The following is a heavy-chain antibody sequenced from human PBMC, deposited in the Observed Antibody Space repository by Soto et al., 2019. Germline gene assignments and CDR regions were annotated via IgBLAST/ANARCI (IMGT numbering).Heavy chain of an antibody. J-gene: IGHJ6*02. CDR3: GRSISGSVDV. D-gene: IGHD5-12*01. Sequence: SQTLSLTCAVSGDSVSSNTVAWNGIRQSPSRGLEWLGRTYYRSNWYNEYAVSVRSRIAVNPDTSKSQFSLQLNFVTPEDTAVYYCGRSISGSVDVWGQGTTVTVS. CDR1: GDSVSSNTVA. V-gene: IGHV6-1*01. CDR2: TYYRSNWYN.